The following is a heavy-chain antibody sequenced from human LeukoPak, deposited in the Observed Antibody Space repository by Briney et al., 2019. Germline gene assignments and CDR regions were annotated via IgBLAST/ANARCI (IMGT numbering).Heavy chain of an antibody. D-gene: IGHD1-7*01. V-gene: IGHV3-30-3*01. J-gene: IGHJ3*02. Sequence: PGGSLRLSCLASGFSVSSQALHWVRQAPGKGLEWVAVISHDAGSQLYADSVRARFTISKHSSNNTVYLQMNDLRPEDTAVYYCARVPQNFAVQGLDIWGQGTMVTVSS. CDR1: GFSVSSQA. CDR2: ISHDAGSQ. CDR3: ARVPQNFAVQGLDI.